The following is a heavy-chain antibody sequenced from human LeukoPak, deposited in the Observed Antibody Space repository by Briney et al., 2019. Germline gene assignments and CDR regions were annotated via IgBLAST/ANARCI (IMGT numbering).Heavy chain of an antibody. D-gene: IGHD6-19*01. V-gene: IGHV1-18*01. Sequence: ASVKVSCKASGYTFTSYGISWVRQAPGQGLEWMGWISAYNGNTNYAQKLQGRVTMTTDTSTSTAYMELRSLRSDDTAVYYCAKDLSLRSSDWYPGFDSWGQGTLVTVSS. CDR2: ISAYNGNT. CDR1: GYTFTSYG. J-gene: IGHJ4*02. CDR3: AKDLSLRSSDWYPGFDS.